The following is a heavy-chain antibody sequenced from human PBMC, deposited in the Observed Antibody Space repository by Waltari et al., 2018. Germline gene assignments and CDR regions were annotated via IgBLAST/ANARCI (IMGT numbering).Heavy chain of an antibody. V-gene: IGHV4-34*01. CDR1: AGSFSAFF. J-gene: IGHJ4*02. CDR2: INHGVKT. Sequence: VRLDQWGTELVEPWETLSLTCAVYAGSFSAFFWSWVRQAPGKGLEWIGEINHGVKTDYNPSLKSRLFMSVDPSKNQFSLMLSSVTAADTAVYYCVRSHCIGDSCFRYFDSWGQGTLVTVSS. CDR3: VRSHCIGDSCFRYFDS. D-gene: IGHD2-15*01.